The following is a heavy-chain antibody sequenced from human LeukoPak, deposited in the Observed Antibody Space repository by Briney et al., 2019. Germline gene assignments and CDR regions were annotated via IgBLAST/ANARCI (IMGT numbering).Heavy chain of an antibody. J-gene: IGHJ4*02. CDR3: AKDTSYCSGGSCYSPGEGYFDY. D-gene: IGHD2-15*01. CDR2: ISYDGSNK. CDR1: GFTFSSYG. Sequence: GRSLRLSCAASGFTFSSYGMHWVRQAPGKGLEWVAVISYDGSNKYYADSVKGRFTISRDNSKNTLYLQMNSLRAEDTAVYYCAKDTSYCSGGSCYSPGEGYFDYWGQGTLVTVSS. V-gene: IGHV3-30*18.